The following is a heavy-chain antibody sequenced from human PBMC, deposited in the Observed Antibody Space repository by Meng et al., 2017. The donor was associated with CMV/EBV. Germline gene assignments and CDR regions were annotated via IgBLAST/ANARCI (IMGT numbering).Heavy chain of an antibody. CDR1: GFTLSNYD. Sequence: GGSLRLSCAASGFTLSNYDMHWVRQAPGKGLEWVTFIRHDGSNKYYADSVKGRLTISRDNSKNTLYLQMNSLRPEDTALYYCARVGYSGSYYDDAFDIWGQGTMVTVSS. D-gene: IGHD1-26*01. V-gene: IGHV3-30*02. J-gene: IGHJ3*02. CDR3: ARVGYSGSYYDDAFDI. CDR2: IRHDGSNK.